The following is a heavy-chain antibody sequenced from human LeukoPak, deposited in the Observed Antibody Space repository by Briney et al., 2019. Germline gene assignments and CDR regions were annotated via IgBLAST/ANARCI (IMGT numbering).Heavy chain of an antibody. Sequence: PGGSLRLSCAASGFTLSSYAMSWVRQGPGKGLEWVSAISVSGNTYHADSVKGRFTISRDNAKNSLYLQMNSLRAEDTAVYYCARFIAAPYYFDYWGRGTLVTVSS. V-gene: IGHV3-23*01. CDR3: ARFIAAPYYFDY. CDR2: ISVSGNT. J-gene: IGHJ4*02. CDR1: GFTLSSYA. D-gene: IGHD6-13*01.